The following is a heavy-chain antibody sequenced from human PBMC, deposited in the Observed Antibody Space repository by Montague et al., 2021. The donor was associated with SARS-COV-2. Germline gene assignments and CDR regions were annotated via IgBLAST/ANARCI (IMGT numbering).Heavy chain of an antibody. CDR2: IYYTGST. CDR3: AKGTRIAMLVVVTRYGLDV. CDR1: GGSISSSSYY. J-gene: IGHJ6*02. D-gene: IGHD3-22*01. Sequence: SETLSLTCTVSGGSISSSSYYWVWIRQPPGKGLEWIGCIYYTGSTYYNPSIQSRVTISVDTSKNQLSLKLRSVTAAATAVYYCAKGTRIAMLVVVTRYGLDVWGQGTTVTVSS. V-gene: IGHV4-39*07.